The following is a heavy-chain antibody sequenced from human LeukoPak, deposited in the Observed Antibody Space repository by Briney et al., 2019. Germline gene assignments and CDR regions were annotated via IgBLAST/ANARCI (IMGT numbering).Heavy chain of an antibody. Sequence: PGGSLRLSCAASGFTFSDYYMSWIRPAPGKGLEWVSYISSSGNTIYYPDSVKGRFTISRDNAKNSLYLQMNSLRAEDTAVYYCARQERGYSYDYWGQGTLVTVSS. CDR2: ISSSGNTI. V-gene: IGHV3-11*01. CDR1: GFTFSDYY. D-gene: IGHD5-18*01. J-gene: IGHJ4*02. CDR3: ARQERGYSYDY.